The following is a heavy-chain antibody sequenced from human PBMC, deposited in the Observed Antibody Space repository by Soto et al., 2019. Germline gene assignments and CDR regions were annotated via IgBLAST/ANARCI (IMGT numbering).Heavy chain of an antibody. CDR3: TADSRPTVPDVRFDF. J-gene: IGHJ4*01. V-gene: IGHV3-15*07. CDR2: IRSQSDGGSG. Sequence: EVQLEESGGGVVMPGGSLRLSCAASGFTFHNAWINWVRQAPGGGLEWVGQIRSQSDGGSGDYAAPVKGRFVGARDDSKNMVYLQMNSRKIDDTAVYYCTADSRPTVPDVRFDFWGHGTLVTFAS. D-gene: IGHD1-26*01. CDR1: GFTFHNAW.